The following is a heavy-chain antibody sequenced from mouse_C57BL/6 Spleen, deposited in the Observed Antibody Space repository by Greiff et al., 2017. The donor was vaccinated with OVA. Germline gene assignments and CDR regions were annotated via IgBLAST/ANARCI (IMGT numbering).Heavy chain of an antibody. D-gene: IGHD1-1*01. CDR2: IFPGSGST. CDR1: GYTFTDYY. Sequence: VQLQQSGPELVKPGASVKISCKASGYTFTDYYINWVKQRPGQGLEWIGWIFPGSGSTYYNEKFKGKATLTVDKSSSTAYMLLSSLTSEDSAVYFCAREDYYGNSWFAYWGQGTLVTVSA. CDR3: AREDYYGNSWFAY. V-gene: IGHV1-75*01. J-gene: IGHJ3*01.